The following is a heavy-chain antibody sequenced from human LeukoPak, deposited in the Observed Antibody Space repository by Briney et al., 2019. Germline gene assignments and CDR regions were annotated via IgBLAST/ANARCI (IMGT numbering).Heavy chain of an antibody. V-gene: IGHV4-59*01. J-gene: IGHJ4*02. Sequence: SETLSLTCSLSGGSISNYYWSWIRQPPGKGLEWIGYIHNSATTIYNPSLKSRATTSLDTSKNQFSLKLRPVTAADTAVYYCARDKQWPGRGYFDYWGQGTLVTVSS. CDR1: GGSISNYY. CDR3: ARDKQWPGRGYFDY. CDR2: IHNSATT. D-gene: IGHD6-19*01.